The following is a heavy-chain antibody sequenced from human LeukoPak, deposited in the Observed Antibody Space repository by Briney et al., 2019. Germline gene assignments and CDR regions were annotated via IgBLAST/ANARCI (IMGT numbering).Heavy chain of an antibody. V-gene: IGHV3-48*01. Sequence: GGSLRLSCAVSGFIFSNYNMNWVRQAPGKGLEWVSYISSSSSTIYYADSVKGRFTISRDNAKNSLYLQMNSLRAEDTAVYYCARDTVTQSGYYYYGMDVWGQGTTVTVSS. CDR2: ISSSSSTI. J-gene: IGHJ6*02. CDR3: ARDTVTQSGYYYYGMDV. D-gene: IGHD4-11*01. CDR1: GFIFSNYN.